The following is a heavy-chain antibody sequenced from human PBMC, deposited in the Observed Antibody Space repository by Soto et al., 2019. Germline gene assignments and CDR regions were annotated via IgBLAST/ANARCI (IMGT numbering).Heavy chain of an antibody. CDR2: IYNSGTT. V-gene: IGHV4-28*03. CDR3: ARDQGIAVAVFDY. J-gene: IGHJ4*02. Sequence: SSETLSLTCAVSGYSISSSNWWGWIRQPPGKGLEWIGYIYNSGTTNYNPSLKSRVTISVDTSKNQISLKLNSVTAADTAVYYCARDQGIAVAVFDYWGQGTLLTVSS. D-gene: IGHD6-19*01. CDR1: GYSISSSNW.